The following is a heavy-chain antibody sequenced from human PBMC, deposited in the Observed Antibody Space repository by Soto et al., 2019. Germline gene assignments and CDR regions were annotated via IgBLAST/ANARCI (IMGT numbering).Heavy chain of an antibody. CDR2: IYYSGSS. Sequence: PSETLSLTCAVSGGSISSYYWSWIRQPPGKGLGWIGYIYYSGSSNYNPSLKSRVTISVDTSKNQFSLKLSSVTAADTAVYYCARGGCSGGSCYLYYYYYGMDVWGQGTTVTVSS. J-gene: IGHJ6*02. V-gene: IGHV4-59*01. CDR3: ARGGCSGGSCYLYYYYYGMDV. D-gene: IGHD2-15*01. CDR1: GGSISSYY.